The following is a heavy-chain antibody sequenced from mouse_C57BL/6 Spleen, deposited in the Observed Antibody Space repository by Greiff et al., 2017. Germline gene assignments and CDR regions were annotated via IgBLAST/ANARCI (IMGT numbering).Heavy chain of an antibody. CDR2: IYPGSGNT. Sequence: VQLMESGPELVKPGASVKISCKASGYSFTSYYIHWVKQRPGQGLEWIGWIYPGSGNTKYNEKFKGKATLTADTSSSTAYMQRSSLTSEDSAVYYCAPTYGSSYGFAYWGQGTLVTVSA. CDR1: GYSFTSYY. CDR3: APTYGSSYGFAY. V-gene: IGHV1-66*01. J-gene: IGHJ3*01. D-gene: IGHD1-1*01.